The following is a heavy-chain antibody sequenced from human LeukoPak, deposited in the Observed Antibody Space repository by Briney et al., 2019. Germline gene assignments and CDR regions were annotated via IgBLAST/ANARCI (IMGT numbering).Heavy chain of an antibody. CDR2: INPNSGGT. CDR1: GYTFTAYY. D-gene: IGHD5-18*01. J-gene: IGHJ4*02. Sequence: ASAKVSCKASGYTFTAYYMYWVRQAPGQGLECMGRINPNSGGTNYAQKFQGRVTMTRDTSISTAYMELSRLRSDDTAVYYCATSSEGGYSYGSDIDYWGQGTLVTVSS. CDR3: ATSSEGGYSYGSDIDY. V-gene: IGHV1-2*06.